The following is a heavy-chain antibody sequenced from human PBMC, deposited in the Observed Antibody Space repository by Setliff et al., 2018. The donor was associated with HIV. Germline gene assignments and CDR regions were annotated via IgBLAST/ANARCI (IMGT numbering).Heavy chain of an antibody. D-gene: IGHD6-13*01. J-gene: IGHJ4*02. CDR2: ITSNGGDT. CDR3: ARGHESRSLFDY. Sequence: ASVKVSCKASGYNFIDYYMLWVRQAPGQGLEWMGWITSNGGDTNYAQKFQGRVTMTRDTSITTAYMELSRLTSDDTAVYYCARGHESRSLFDYWGQGTLVTVSS. V-gene: IGHV1-2*02. CDR1: GYNFIDYY.